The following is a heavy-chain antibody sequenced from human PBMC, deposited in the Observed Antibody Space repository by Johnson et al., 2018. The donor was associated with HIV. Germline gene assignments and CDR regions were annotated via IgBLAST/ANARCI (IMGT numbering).Heavy chain of an antibody. CDR1: GFTFSSYA. V-gene: IGHV3-30-3*01. Sequence: QVLLVESGGGVVQPGRSLRLSCVASGFTFSSYAMHWVRQAPGKGLEWVAVISYDGSNKYYADSVKGRFTISRDNSKNTLYLQMNSLSAEDTAVYYCAKDLSDGSGPVDIWGQGTMVTVSS. CDR3: AKDLSDGSGPVDI. CDR2: ISYDGSNK. J-gene: IGHJ3*02. D-gene: IGHD3-10*01.